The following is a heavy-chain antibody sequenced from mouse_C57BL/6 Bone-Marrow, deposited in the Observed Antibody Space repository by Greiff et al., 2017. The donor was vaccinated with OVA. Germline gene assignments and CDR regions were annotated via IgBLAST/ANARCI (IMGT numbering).Heavy chain of an antibody. J-gene: IGHJ3*01. CDR1: GYTFTDYY. CDR2: INPYNGGT. Sequence: VQLKQSGPVLVKPGASVKMSCKASGYTFTDYYMNWVKQSHGKSLEWIGVINPYNGGTSYNQKLKGKATLTVDKSSSTAYMELNSLTSEDSAVYSCAREIYYGYAEAYWGQGTLVTVSA. V-gene: IGHV1-19*01. D-gene: IGHD2-2*01. CDR3: AREIYYGYAEAY.